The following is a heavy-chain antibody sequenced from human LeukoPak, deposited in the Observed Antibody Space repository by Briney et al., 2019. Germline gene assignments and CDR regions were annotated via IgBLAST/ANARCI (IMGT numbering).Heavy chain of an antibody. V-gene: IGHV1-18*01. J-gene: IGHJ4*02. CDR3: ARSGYCSGASCYAEGIDH. Sequence: GASVEVSCKASGYTFTSYGISWVRQAPGQGLEWMGWISAYNGNTNYAQKLQGRVTMTADTSTSTAYMELRSLRSDDTAVYYCARSGYCSGASCYAEGIDHWGQGTLVTVSS. D-gene: IGHD2-2*01. CDR2: ISAYNGNT. CDR1: GYTFTSYG.